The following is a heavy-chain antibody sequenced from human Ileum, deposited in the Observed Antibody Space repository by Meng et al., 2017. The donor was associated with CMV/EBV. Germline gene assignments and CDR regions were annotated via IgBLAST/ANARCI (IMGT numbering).Heavy chain of an antibody. J-gene: IGHJ6*02. CDR2: INHSGRT. Sequence: TETLSLTCTVSGGSVSSGSYYWSWIRQPPGKGLEWIGQINHSGRTNYNPSLKSRVTISGDTSKNQFSLKLSSVTAADTAVYDCARVRGFKGFMATRRGGMDVWGQGTMVTVSS. V-gene: IGHV4-61*01. CDR1: GGSVSSGSYY. D-gene: IGHD6-6*01. CDR3: ARVRGFKGFMATRRGGMDV.